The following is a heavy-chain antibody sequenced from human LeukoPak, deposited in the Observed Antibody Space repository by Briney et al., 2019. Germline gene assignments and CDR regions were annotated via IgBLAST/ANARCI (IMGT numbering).Heavy chain of an antibody. CDR2: ISSGGTDT. Sequence: GGSLRLSCAASGFTFSTYPISWVRQAPGKGLGWVSAISSGGTDTYYADSVKGRFTISRDNSKNTLYLQMNSLRAEDTAVYYCVKDSVRGYSGYGNDGFEIWGQGTMVTVSS. CDR3: VKDSVRGYSGYGNDGFEI. J-gene: IGHJ3*02. CDR1: GFTFSTYP. V-gene: IGHV3-23*01. D-gene: IGHD5-12*01.